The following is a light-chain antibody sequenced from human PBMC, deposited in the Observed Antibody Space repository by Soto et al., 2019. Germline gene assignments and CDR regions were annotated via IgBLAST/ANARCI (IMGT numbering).Light chain of an antibody. Sequence: DIQMTQSPSTLSASVGDRVTITCRASQSISSWLAWYQQKPGKAPKLLIYRASSLESGVPSRFSGRGSGTELTLTISRLQPDDFATYYCQQYSNYWTFGQGTKVEIK. CDR1: QSISSW. CDR2: RAS. J-gene: IGKJ1*01. CDR3: QQYSNYWT. V-gene: IGKV1-5*03.